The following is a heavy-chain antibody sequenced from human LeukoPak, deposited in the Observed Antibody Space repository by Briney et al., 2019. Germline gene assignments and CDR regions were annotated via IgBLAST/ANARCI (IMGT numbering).Heavy chain of an antibody. CDR3: ARANSSGWYVGAFDI. Sequence: SQTLSLTCTVSGGSISSGGYYWSWIRQHPGKGLEWIGYIYYSGSTYYNPSLKSRVTISVDTSKNQFSLKLSSVTAADTAVYYCARANSSGWYVGAFDIWGQGTMVTVSS. D-gene: IGHD6-19*01. CDR2: IYYSGST. V-gene: IGHV4-31*03. J-gene: IGHJ3*02. CDR1: GGSISSGGYY.